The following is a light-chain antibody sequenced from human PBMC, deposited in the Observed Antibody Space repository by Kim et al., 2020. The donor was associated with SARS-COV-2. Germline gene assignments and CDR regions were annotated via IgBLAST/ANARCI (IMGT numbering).Light chain of an antibody. CDR2: EVS. Sequence: QSALTQPHSASGSPGQSVTISCTGTSSDVGGYNYVSWYQQHPGKAPKLMIYEVSKRPSGVPDRFSGSKSGNTASLTVSGLQAEDEADYYCSSYAGSTPYVFGTGTKVTVL. V-gene: IGLV2-8*01. CDR1: SSDVGGYNY. J-gene: IGLJ1*01. CDR3: SSYAGSTPYV.